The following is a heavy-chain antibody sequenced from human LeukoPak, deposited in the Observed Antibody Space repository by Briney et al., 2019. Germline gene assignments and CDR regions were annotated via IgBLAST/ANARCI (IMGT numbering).Heavy chain of an antibody. V-gene: IGHV1-58*01. J-gene: IGHJ6*03. CDR1: GFTFTSSA. CDR3: AADGIMEAAPVMDV. CDR2: IVVGSGNT. Sequence: SVKVSCKASGFTFTSSAVQWVRQARGQRLEWIGWIVVGSGNTNYAQKFQERVTITRDMSTSTAYMELSSLRSEDTAVYYCAADGIMEAAPVMDVWGKGTTVTVSS. D-gene: IGHD6-6*01.